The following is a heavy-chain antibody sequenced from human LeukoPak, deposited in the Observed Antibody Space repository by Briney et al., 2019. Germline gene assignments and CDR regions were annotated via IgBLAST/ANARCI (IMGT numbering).Heavy chain of an antibody. CDR2: ISYDGSNK. J-gene: IGHJ6*04. CDR1: GFTFSSYG. Sequence: GGSLRLSRAASGFTFSSYGMHWVRQAPGKGLEWVAVISYDGSNKYYADSVKGRFTISRDNSKNTLYLQMNSLRAEDTAVYYCAKASYSSGWYAFYYYYGMDVWGKGTTVTVSS. V-gene: IGHV3-30*18. CDR3: AKASYSSGWYAFYYYYGMDV. D-gene: IGHD6-19*01.